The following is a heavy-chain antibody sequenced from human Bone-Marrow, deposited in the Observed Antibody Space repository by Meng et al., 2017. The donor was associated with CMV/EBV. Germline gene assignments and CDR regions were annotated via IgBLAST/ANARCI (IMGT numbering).Heavy chain of an antibody. V-gene: IGHV3-7*01. CDR2: IKQDGSEK. Sequence: GGSLRLSCAASGFTFSDHYMDWVRQAPGKGLEWVANIKQDGSEKYYVDSVKGRFTISRDNAKNSLYLQMNSLRAEDTAVYYCATYYYDSSGYYLTDKNDYWGEGTLVTVSS. CDR3: ATYYYDSSGYYLTDKNDY. D-gene: IGHD3-22*01. J-gene: IGHJ4*02. CDR1: GFTFSDHY.